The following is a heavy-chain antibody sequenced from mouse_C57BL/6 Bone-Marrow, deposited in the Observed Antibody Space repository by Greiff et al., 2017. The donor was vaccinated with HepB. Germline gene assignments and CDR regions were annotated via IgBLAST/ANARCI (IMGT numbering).Heavy chain of an antibody. CDR1: GYTFTSYG. V-gene: IGHV1-81*01. CDR2: IYPRSGNT. Sequence: QVQLQQSGAELARPGASVKLSCKASGYTFTSYGISWVKQRTGQGLEWIGEIYPRSGNTYYNEKFKGKATLTADKSSSTAYMELRSLTSEDSAVYFCARGGNTYLWFAYWGQGTLVTVSA. J-gene: IGHJ3*01. CDR3: ARGGNTYLWFAY. D-gene: IGHD5-2*01.